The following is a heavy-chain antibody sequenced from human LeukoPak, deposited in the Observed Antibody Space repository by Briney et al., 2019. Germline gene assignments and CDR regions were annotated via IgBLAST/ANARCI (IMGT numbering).Heavy chain of an antibody. D-gene: IGHD5-12*01. CDR2: IYYSGST. CDR1: GGSISSGDYY. CDR3: ARQKIVATITGIFDY. J-gene: IGHJ4*02. Sequence: SETLSLTCTVSGGSISSGDYYWSWIRQPPGKGLEWIGYIYYSGSTYYNPSLKSRVTISVDTSKNQFSLKLSSVTAADTAVYYCARQKIVATITGIFDYWGQGTLVTVSS. V-gene: IGHV4-30-4*01.